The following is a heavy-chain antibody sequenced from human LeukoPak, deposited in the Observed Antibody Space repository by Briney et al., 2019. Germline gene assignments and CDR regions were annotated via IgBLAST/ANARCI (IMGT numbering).Heavy chain of an antibody. CDR1: GYTFTGYY. CDR2: INPNSGGT. Sequence: ASVKVSRKASGYTFTGYYMHWVRQAPGQGLEWMGRINPNSGGTNYAQKFQGRVTMTRDTSINTAYMDLSRLRSDDTAVYYCARGRNGVYYFNVVAPSYFDYWGQGTLVTVSS. CDR3: ARGRNGVYYFNVVAPSYFDY. V-gene: IGHV1-2*06. D-gene: IGHD2-8*01. J-gene: IGHJ4*02.